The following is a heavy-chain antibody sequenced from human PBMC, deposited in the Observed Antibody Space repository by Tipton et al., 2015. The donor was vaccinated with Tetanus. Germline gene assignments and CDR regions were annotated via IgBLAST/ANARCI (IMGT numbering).Heavy chain of an antibody. J-gene: IGHJ6*02. Sequence: QLVQSGAEVKKPGASVKVSCKASGYTFTSYGLNWVRKAAGRGFEWMGWLNPKSGSAAYAPRFQGRVTMTTNTSITTAFMEVASLTYEDTAVYYCASGSSIRHGLDVWGHGTSVIVSS. CDR1: GYTFTSYG. V-gene: IGHV1-8*02. CDR2: LNPKSGSA. D-gene: IGHD2-2*01. CDR3: ASGSSIRHGLDV.